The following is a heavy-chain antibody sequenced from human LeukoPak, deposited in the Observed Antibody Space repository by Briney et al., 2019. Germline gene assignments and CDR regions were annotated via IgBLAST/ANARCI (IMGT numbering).Heavy chain of an antibody. CDR3: AKDHELAAEY. CDR2: ISYDGSNK. CDR1: GFTFSSYG. D-gene: IGHD3-10*01. Sequence: AGGSLRLSCAASGFTFSSYGMHWVRQAPGKGLEWVAVISYDGSNKYYADSVKGRFTISRDNSKNTLYLQMNSLRAEDTAVYYCAKDHELAAEYWGQGTLVTVSS. V-gene: IGHV3-30*18. J-gene: IGHJ4*02.